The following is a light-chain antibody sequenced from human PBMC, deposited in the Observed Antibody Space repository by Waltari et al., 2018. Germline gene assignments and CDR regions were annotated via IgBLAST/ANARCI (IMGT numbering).Light chain of an antibody. CDR3: SSQTLDGLVL. J-gene: IGLJ2*01. Sequence: QSALTQPASVSGSPGQSIPISCSGVGSAVGASDSVSWHQHHPGKAPQVIIYAVTNRPSGVSDRFSASKSANTASLTISRLQPEDEADYYCSSQTLDGLVLFGGGTRLTVL. CDR1: GSAVGASDS. CDR2: AVT. V-gene: IGLV2-14*03.